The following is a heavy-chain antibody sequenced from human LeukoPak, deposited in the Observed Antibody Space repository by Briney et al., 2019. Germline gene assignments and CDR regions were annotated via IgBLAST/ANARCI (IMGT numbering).Heavy chain of an antibody. J-gene: IGHJ6*03. CDR2: ISYDGSNK. D-gene: IGHD3-16*01. CDR3: AKGGGGYYYYYMDV. CDR1: GFTFSSYG. V-gene: IGHV3-30*18. Sequence: TGGSLRLSCAASGFTFSSYGMHWVRQAPGKGLEWVAVISYDGSNKYYADSVKGRFTISRDNSKNTLYLQMNSLRAEDTAVYYCAKGGGGYYYYYMDVWGKGTTVTVSS.